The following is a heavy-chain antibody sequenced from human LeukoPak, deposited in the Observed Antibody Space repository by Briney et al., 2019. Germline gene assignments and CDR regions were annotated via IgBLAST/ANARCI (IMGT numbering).Heavy chain of an antibody. J-gene: IGHJ6*02. V-gene: IGHV3-30*18. Sequence: PGGSLRLSYAASGFTFSSYGMHWVRQAPGKGLEWVAVISYDGSNKYFGDSVKGRFTISRDNSKNTLYLQMNSLRAEDTAVYYCAKARPAIAARVGYYYYGMDVWGQGTTVTVSS. CDR2: ISYDGSNK. CDR3: AKARPAIAARVGYYYYGMDV. D-gene: IGHD6-6*01. CDR1: GFTFSSYG.